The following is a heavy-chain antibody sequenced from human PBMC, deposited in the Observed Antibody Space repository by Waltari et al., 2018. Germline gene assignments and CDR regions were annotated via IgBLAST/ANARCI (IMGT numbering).Heavy chain of an antibody. J-gene: IGHJ5*02. CDR3: AKDLPHCSSTSCYTFGWFDP. D-gene: IGHD2-2*02. CDR2: ISGRGGST. CDR1: GFTFSSYA. V-gene: IGHV3-23*01. Sequence: EVQLLESGGGLVQPGGSLRLSCAASGFTFSSYAMSWVRQAPGKGLEWVSAISGRGGSTYYAETVKGRVTISRDNSKNTLYLQMNSLRAEDTAVYYCAKDLPHCSSTSCYTFGWFDPWGQGTLVTVSS.